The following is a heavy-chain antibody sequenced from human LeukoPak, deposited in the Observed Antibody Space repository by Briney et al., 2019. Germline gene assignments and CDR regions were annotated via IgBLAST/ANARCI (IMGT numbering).Heavy chain of an antibody. CDR3: AKDLHHATVTTLDY. CDR2: ISGSSGST. V-gene: IGHV3-23*01. CDR1: GFTFSSYA. D-gene: IGHD4-17*01. Sequence: GGSLRLSCAASGFTFSSYAMSWVRQAPGKGLEWVSGISGSSGSTYYADSVKGRFTISRDNSKNTLYLQMNSLRAEDTAVYYCAKDLHHATVTTLDYWGQGTLVTVSS. J-gene: IGHJ4*02.